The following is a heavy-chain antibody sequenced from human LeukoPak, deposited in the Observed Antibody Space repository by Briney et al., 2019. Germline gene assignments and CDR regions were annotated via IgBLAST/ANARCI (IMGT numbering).Heavy chain of an antibody. CDR2: ISAYNGNT. Sequence: ASVKVSCKASGDSLNTYALSWVRQAPGQGLEWMGWISAYNGNTDYAQRFQGRVTMTTDTSTRTAYMELKSLRSDDTAVYYCVSERQVGPGVTFSFWGQGTLVTVSS. J-gene: IGHJ4*02. CDR1: GDSLNTYA. CDR3: VSERQVGPGVTFSF. D-gene: IGHD3-16*01. V-gene: IGHV1-18*01.